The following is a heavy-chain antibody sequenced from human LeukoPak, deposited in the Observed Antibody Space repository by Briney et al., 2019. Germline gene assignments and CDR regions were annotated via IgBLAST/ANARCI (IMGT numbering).Heavy chain of an antibody. V-gene: IGHV3-30*03. J-gene: IGHJ6*02. D-gene: IGHD5-12*01. CDR3: ARGPDIVATITGYYYYYGMDV. CDR1: GFTISSYG. Sequence: GGSLRLSCAASGFTISSYGMHWVRQAPGKGLEWVAVISYDGGNKYYADSVKGRFTISRDNAKNTLYLQMNSLRAEDTAVYYCARGPDIVATITGYYYYYGMDVWGQGTTVTVSS. CDR2: ISYDGGNK.